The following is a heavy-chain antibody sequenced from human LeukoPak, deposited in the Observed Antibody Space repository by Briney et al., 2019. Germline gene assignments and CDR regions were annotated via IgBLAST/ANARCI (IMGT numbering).Heavy chain of an antibody. V-gene: IGHV3-21*01. CDR2: IDPSSTYI. D-gene: IGHD2-2*01. J-gene: IGHJ4*02. CDR3: ARAPTVLVGYCSSSSCQADY. Sequence: GGSLRLSCAASGLTFRSYSMNWVRQAPGKGLEWVSAIDPSSTYIYYADSVKGRFTISRDNAENSLYLQMNSLRVEDTAVYYCARAPTVLVGYCSSSSCQADYWGQGTLVTVSS. CDR1: GLTFRSYS.